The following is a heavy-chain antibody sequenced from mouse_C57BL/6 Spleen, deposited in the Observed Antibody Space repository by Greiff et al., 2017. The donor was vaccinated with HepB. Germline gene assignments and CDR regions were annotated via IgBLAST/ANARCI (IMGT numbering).Heavy chain of an antibody. Sequence: EVKVEESGGGLVKPGGSLKLSCAASGFTFSSYTMSWVRQTPEKRLEWVATISGGGGNTYYPDSVKGRFTISRDNAKNTLYLQMSSLRSEDTALYYCASQLTGTYFDVWGTGTTVTVSS. CDR1: GFTFSSYT. V-gene: IGHV5-9*01. J-gene: IGHJ1*03. D-gene: IGHD4-1*01. CDR2: ISGGGGNT. CDR3: ASQLTGTYFDV.